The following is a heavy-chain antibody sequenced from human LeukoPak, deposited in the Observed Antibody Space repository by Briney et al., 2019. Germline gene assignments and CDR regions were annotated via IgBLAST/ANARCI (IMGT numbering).Heavy chain of an antibody. Sequence: SETLSLTCAVYGGSFSGYYWSWIRQPPGKGLEWIGEINHSGSTNYNPSLKSRVTISVDTSKNQFSLKLSSVTAADTAVYYCARDTTLFRWFDPWGQGTLVTVSS. V-gene: IGHV4-34*01. CDR2: INHSGST. J-gene: IGHJ5*02. D-gene: IGHD2-21*01. CDR1: GGSFSGYY. CDR3: ARDTTLFRWFDP.